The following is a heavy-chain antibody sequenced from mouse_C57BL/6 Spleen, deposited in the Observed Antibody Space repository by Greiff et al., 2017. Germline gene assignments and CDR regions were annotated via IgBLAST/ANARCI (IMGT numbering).Heavy chain of an antibody. CDR1: GFSFTSYG. CDR3: VRQPTVVAPYDMDG. Sequence: QVQLKESGPGLVAPSQSLSITCTVSGFSFTSYGLHWVRQPPGKGLEWLVVIWSDGSTTYNSALNSRLSISKDNSKRQVFLKMNSLQTDDTAMYYCVRQPTVVAPYDMDGRGQGTSVTVSS. D-gene: IGHD1-1*01. J-gene: IGHJ4*01. V-gene: IGHV2-6-1*01. CDR2: IWSDGST.